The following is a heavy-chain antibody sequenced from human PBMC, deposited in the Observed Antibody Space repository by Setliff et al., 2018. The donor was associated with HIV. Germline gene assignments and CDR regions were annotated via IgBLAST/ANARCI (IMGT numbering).Heavy chain of an antibody. CDR2: INHSGST. D-gene: IGHD6-25*01. V-gene: IGHV4-34*01. J-gene: IGHJ1*01. CDR1: GGSFSGYY. Sequence: SETLSLTCAVYGGSFSGYYWSWIRQPPGKGLEWIGEINHSGSTNYNPSLKRRVSISVDTSKNQFSLKLSSVTAADTAVYYCARLSRIAAVYFQHWGQGTLVTVS. CDR3: ARLSRIAAVYFQH.